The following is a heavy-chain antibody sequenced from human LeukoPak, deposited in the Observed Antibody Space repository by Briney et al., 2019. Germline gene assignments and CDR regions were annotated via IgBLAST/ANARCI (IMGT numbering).Heavy chain of an antibody. Sequence: GASVKVSCKASGYTFTGYYMHWVRQAPGQGLERMGIINPSGGSRTYAEQFQGRVTMTRDTSTSTGYMELSSLRSEDTAVYYCARGSVMTSDDYYDMDVWGQGTTVTVSS. J-gene: IGHJ6*02. CDR2: INPSGGSR. V-gene: IGHV1-46*01. D-gene: IGHD2-21*02. CDR3: ARGSVMTSDDYYDMDV. CDR1: GYTFTGYY.